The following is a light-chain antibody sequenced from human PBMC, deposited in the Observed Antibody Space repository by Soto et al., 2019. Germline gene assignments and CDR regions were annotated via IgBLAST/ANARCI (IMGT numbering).Light chain of an antibody. V-gene: IGKV3-20*01. CDR3: QQYSSSLT. J-gene: IGKJ4*01. CDR2: GAS. CDR1: QSIRST. Sequence: LVMTQSRASLSVSPGERATLSCRASQSIRSTLAWYQQKPGQAPRLLIYGASNRATGIADRFSGSGSGTDFTLTISRLESEDFAVYYCQQYSSSLTFGGGTKVDIK.